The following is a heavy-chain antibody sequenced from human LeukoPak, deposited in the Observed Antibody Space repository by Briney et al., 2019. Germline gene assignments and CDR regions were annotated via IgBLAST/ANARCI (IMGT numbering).Heavy chain of an antibody. J-gene: IGHJ6*02. V-gene: IGHV3-7*04. CDR3: AWGMDV. Sequence: GGSLRLSCAASGFIFSSYWMTWVRQAPGKAPEWVANIRHDGREKYYVGSVKGRFIISRDNAKNSLYLQMSSLRVEDTAIYYCAWGMDVWGQGTTVTVSS. CDR1: GFIFSSYW. CDR2: IRHDGREK.